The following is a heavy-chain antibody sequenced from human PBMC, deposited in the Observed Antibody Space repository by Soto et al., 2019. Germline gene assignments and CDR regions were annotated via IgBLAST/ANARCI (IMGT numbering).Heavy chain of an antibody. Sequence: PGGSLRLSCADSGFILRNYWMSWVRQAPGMGLQWVASVKEDGSEKYYVDPVKGRFTISRDNAKNSLYLQMNSLRAEDTAVYYCARDRIAAAGWFDPWGQGTLVTVSS. CDR2: VKEDGSEK. J-gene: IGHJ5*02. D-gene: IGHD6-13*01. CDR1: GFILRNYW. V-gene: IGHV3-7*01. CDR3: ARDRIAAAGWFDP.